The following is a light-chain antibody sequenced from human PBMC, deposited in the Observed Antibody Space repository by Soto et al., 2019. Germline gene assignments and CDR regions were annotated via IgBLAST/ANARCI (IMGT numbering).Light chain of an antibody. Sequence: EIVMTQSPATLSVSPGERATLSCRASQSVSSDLVWYQQKPGQPPKLLIYWASTRESGVPDRFSGSGSGTDFTLTINSLQAEDVAVYYCQQYYSTPITFGQGTRLEIK. CDR2: WAS. V-gene: IGKV3-15*01. J-gene: IGKJ5*01. CDR1: QSVSSD. CDR3: QQYYSTPIT.